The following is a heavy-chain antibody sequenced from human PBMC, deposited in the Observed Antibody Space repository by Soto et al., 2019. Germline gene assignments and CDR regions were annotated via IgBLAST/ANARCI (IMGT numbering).Heavy chain of an antibody. V-gene: IGHV4-31*03. CDR2: IYYSGST. D-gene: IGHD2-2*01. Sequence: SETLSLTCTVSCGSISSGGYYWSWIRQHPGKGLEWIGYIYYSGSTYYNPSLKSRVTISVDTSKNQFSLKLSSVTAADTAVYYCAREVVVVPAAIERWFDPWGQGTLVTVSS. J-gene: IGHJ5*02. CDR3: AREVVVVPAAIERWFDP. CDR1: CGSISSGGYY.